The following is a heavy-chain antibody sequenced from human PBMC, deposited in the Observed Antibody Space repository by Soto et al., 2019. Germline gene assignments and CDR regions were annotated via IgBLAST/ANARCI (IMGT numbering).Heavy chain of an antibody. Sequence: SETLSLTCAVYGGSFSGYYWSWIRQPPGKGLEWIGEINHSGSTNYNPSHKSRVTISVDTSKNQFSLKLSSVTAAVTAVYYCARVMSVVPAAMRLYYYYGMDVWGQGTTVTVSS. CDR3: ARVMSVVPAAMRLYYYYGMDV. V-gene: IGHV4-34*01. J-gene: IGHJ6*02. D-gene: IGHD2-2*01. CDR1: GGSFSGYY. CDR2: INHSGST.